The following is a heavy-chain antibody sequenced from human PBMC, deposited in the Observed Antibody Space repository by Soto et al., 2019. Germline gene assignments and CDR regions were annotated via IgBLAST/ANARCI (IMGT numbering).Heavy chain of an antibody. CDR3: ASTDSGDYVPPRDY. D-gene: IGHD4-17*01. CDR1: GYTFTNYG. CDR2: ISAYNGNT. J-gene: IGHJ4*02. Sequence: QVQLVQSGAEVKKPGASVKVSCKASGYTFTNYGISWVRQAPGQGLEWMGTISAYNGNTNYAQNLQGRVTMTTDTTTSTAYMDLRSLTSDDTAVYYCASTDSGDYVPPRDYWSQGNPVNVSS. V-gene: IGHV1-18*01.